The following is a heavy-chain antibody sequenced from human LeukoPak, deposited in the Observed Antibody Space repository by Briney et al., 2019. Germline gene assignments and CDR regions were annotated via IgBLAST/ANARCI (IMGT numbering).Heavy chain of an antibody. J-gene: IGHJ3*02. D-gene: IGHD3-16*01. CDR2: LSSKYET. Sequence: GGSLRLFCAPSGFIVSLNYMGWARHARGGGLEWVTALSSKYETYYADTVKGRFTISRDNSENTLYLQMNAVRAEDTALYYCDGIHVGDSFDIWGRGTMVIVFS. CDR3: DGIHVGDSFDI. V-gene: IGHV3-66*01. CDR1: GFIVSLNY.